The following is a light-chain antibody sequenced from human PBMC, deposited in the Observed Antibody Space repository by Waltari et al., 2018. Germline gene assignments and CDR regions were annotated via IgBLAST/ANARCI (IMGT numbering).Light chain of an antibody. CDR2: GNS. CDR1: RSNIGVHYD. CDR3: QSYDSSLSAVV. Sequence: QSVLTHPPSVSGAPGQRVTLSCTGGRSNIGVHYDLHRYQQLPGTAPKRLIYGNSNRPSGVPDRFSGSKSGTSASLAITGLQTKDEAVYYCQSYDSSLSAVVFGGGTKLTVL. J-gene: IGLJ3*02. V-gene: IGLV1-40*01.